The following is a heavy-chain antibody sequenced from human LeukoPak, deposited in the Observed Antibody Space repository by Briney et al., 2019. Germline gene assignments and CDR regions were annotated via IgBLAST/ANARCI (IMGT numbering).Heavy chain of an antibody. Sequence: GGSLRLSCAASGFTFSSYSMNWVRQAPGKGLEWVSSISSGSTYMYYADSVKGRFTIPRDNAQNSMYLQMNSLRAEDTAVYYCGRVGGRSKAAKGDAFDIWGQGTMVTVSS. CDR2: ISSGSTYM. D-gene: IGHD6-6*01. CDR3: GRVGGRSKAAKGDAFDI. V-gene: IGHV3-21*01. CDR1: GFTFSSYS. J-gene: IGHJ3*02.